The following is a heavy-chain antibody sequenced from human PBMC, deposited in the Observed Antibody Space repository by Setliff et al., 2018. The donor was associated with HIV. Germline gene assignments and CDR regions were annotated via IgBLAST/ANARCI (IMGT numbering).Heavy chain of an antibody. V-gene: IGHV3-7*03. J-gene: IGHJ4*02. CDR2: IRQDGDVK. D-gene: IGHD5-12*01. CDR1: GFTFTSYG. CDR3: ARVGYSGWPLED. Sequence: PGGSLRLSCAASGFTFTSYGMTWVRQAPGKGLEWVANIRQDGDVKYYVDSLKGRFSISRDNAKNSLYLQMNSLRAEDTAVYYCARVGYSGWPLEDWGQGTLVTVSS.